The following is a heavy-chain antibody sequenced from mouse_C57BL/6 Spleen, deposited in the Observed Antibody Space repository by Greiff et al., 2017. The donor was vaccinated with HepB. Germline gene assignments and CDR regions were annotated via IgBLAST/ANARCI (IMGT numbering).Heavy chain of an antibody. J-gene: IGHJ2*01. CDR2: IDPEDGDT. CDR1: GFNIKDYY. V-gene: IGHV14-1*01. D-gene: IGHD2-2*01. Sequence: EVQLQQSGAELVRPGASVKLSCTASGFNIKDYYMHWVKQRPEQGLEWIGRIDPEDGDTEYAPKFQGKATMTADTSSNTAYLQLSNLTSEDTAVYYYTAGVTPYYFDYWGQGTTLTVSS. CDR3: TAGVTPYYFDY.